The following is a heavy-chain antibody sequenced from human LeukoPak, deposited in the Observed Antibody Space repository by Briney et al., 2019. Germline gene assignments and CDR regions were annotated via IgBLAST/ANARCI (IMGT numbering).Heavy chain of an antibody. J-gene: IGHJ5*02. Sequence: SETLSLTCTVSGGSISSYYWSWIRQPAGKELEWIGRIYTSGSTNYNPSLKSRVTMSVDTSKNQFSLKLTSVTAADTAVYYCARSQARLGWFDPWGQGALVTVSS. CDR2: IYTSGST. V-gene: IGHV4-4*07. CDR1: GGSISSYY. CDR3: ARSQARLGWFDP. D-gene: IGHD6-19*01.